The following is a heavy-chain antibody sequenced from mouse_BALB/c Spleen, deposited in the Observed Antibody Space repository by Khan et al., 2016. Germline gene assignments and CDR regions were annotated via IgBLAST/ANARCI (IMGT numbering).Heavy chain of an antibody. CDR3: ASTRRMGGNYLFDY. CDR1: GYTFTIYT. Sequence: QMQLKESGAELARPGASVKMSCKASGYTFTIYTMHWVKQRPGQDLEWIGYINPSSGYTNYNQKFKDKAALTADKSSSTAYMQLSSLTSEDSAVYYCASTRRMGGNYLFDYWGQGTTLTVSS. V-gene: IGHV1-4*01. D-gene: IGHD2-1*01. J-gene: IGHJ2*01. CDR2: INPSSGYT.